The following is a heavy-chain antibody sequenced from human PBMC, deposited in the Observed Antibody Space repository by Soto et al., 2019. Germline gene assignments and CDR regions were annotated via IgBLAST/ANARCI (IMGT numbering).Heavy chain of an antibody. D-gene: IGHD2-2*01. Sequence: SETLSLTCAVYGGSFSGYYWSWIRQPPGKGLEWIGEINHSGSTNYNPSLKSRVTISVDTSKNQFSLKLSSVTAADTAVYYCAREGSGRKYQLPGYHYYYMDVWGKGTTVTVSS. CDR2: INHSGST. J-gene: IGHJ6*03. CDR3: AREGSGRKYQLPGYHYYYMDV. CDR1: GGSFSGYY. V-gene: IGHV4-34*01.